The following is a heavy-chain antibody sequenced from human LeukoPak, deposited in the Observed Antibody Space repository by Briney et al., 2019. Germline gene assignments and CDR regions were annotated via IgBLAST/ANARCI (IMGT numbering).Heavy chain of an antibody. CDR2: INHSGST. CDR1: GGSFSGYY. D-gene: IGHD7-27*01. CDR3: ATRKLGNVY. Sequence: PSETLSLTCAVYGGSFSGYYWSWIRQPPGKGLEWIGEINHSGSTNYNPSLKSRVTISVDTSKNQFSLKLYSVTAADTAVYYCATRKLGNVYWGQGTLVTVSS. V-gene: IGHV4-34*01. J-gene: IGHJ4*02.